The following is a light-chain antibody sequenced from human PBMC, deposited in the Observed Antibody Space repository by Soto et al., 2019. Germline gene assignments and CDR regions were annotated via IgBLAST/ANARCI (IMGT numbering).Light chain of an antibody. J-gene: IGKJ2*01. CDR1: QSVSSSY. CDR2: GAS. Sequence: EIVLTQSPGTLSLSPGERATLSCRASQSVSSSYLAWYQQKPDQPPRPLIYGASSRSTGIPDRCSGGGCGTAVFIPIISLQHADVAVYYCRQYGSSPYTFGQGTKLEIK. V-gene: IGKV3-20*01. CDR3: RQYGSSPYT.